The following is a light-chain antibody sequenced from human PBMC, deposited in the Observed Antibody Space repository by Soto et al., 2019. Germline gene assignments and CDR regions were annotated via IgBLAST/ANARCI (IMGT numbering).Light chain of an antibody. CDR3: SSYTSSSTPIYV. CDR2: DVS. V-gene: IGLV2-14*01. CDR1: SNDIGGYNY. J-gene: IGLJ1*01. Sequence: SVLTQPASVSWSPGQSITISCTGTSNDIGGYNYFSWYEQHPCRAPKLMIYDVSNRSSGVSNRFSGSKSGNTASLTISGLQAEDEADYYCSSYTSSSTPIYVFGTGTKVTVL.